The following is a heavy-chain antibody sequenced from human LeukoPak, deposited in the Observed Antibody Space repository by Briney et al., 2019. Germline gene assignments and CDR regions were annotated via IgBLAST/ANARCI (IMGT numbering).Heavy chain of an antibody. CDR2: ISSSSSYI. CDR3: ASGHSSSAGECY. J-gene: IGHJ4*02. Sequence: GGSLRLSCAASGFTFSSYSMNWVRQAPGKGLEWFSSISSSSSYIYYADSVKGRFAISRDNAKNSLFLQMNSLRAEDTAVYYCASGHSSSAGECYWGQGDLVTVSS. D-gene: IGHD6-6*01. V-gene: IGHV3-21*01. CDR1: GFTFSSYS.